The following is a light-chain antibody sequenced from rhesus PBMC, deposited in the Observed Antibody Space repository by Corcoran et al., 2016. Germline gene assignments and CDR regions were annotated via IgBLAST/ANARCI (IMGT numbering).Light chain of an antibody. Sequence: DIRMTQSPSSLSASIGDTVTISCRASQRINTWLAWYQQKPGNAPKFLIDKALRLQSGAPSRFSGSGSGTDFTLTITSLESEDFAIYFCQQYMRGPLTFGGGTKVELK. CDR2: KAL. V-gene: IGKV1-22*01. J-gene: IGKJ4*01. CDR3: QQYMRGPLT. CDR1: QRINTW.